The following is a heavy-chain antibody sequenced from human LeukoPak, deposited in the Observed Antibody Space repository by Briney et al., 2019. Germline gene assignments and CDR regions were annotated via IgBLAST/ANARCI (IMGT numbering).Heavy chain of an antibody. CDR1: GYSFTNYW. Sequence: GESLKISCKGSGYSFTNYWIGWVRQMPGKGLEWIGIIYPGDSGTRYSPSFQGQVTISADKSISTAYLQWSSLKASDTAMYYCARQFSGFHYYFDYWGQGTPVTVSS. J-gene: IGHJ4*02. V-gene: IGHV5-51*01. CDR3: ARQFSGFHYYFDY. D-gene: IGHD5-12*01. CDR2: IYPGDSGT.